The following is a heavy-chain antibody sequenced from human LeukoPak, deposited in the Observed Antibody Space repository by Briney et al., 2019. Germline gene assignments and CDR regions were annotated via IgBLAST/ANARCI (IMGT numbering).Heavy chain of an antibody. J-gene: IGHJ6*04. Sequence: ASVKVSCKVSGSTLSELSMHWVRQAPGKGLEWMGGFDPEDGETIYAQKFQGRVTMTEDTSTDTAYMELSSLRSEDTAVYYCATVSSAGRYYDFWSGYSAVMDVWGKGTTVTVSS. V-gene: IGHV1-24*01. CDR2: FDPEDGET. CDR3: ATVSSAGRYYDFWSGYSAVMDV. CDR1: GSTLSELS. D-gene: IGHD3-3*01.